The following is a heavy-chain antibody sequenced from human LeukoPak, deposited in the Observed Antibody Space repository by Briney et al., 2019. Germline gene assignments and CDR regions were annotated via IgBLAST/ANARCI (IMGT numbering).Heavy chain of an antibody. CDR3: ARLRMRPGRWFDP. CDR2: INPSGGST. Sequence: GASVKVSCKASGYTFTSYYMHWVRQAPGQGLEWMGLINPSGGSTSYAQKFQGRVTMTRDTSTSTVYMELSSLRSEDTAVYYCARLRMRPGRWFDPWGQGTLVTVSS. D-gene: IGHD1-14*01. J-gene: IGHJ5*02. CDR1: GYTFTSYY. V-gene: IGHV1-46*01.